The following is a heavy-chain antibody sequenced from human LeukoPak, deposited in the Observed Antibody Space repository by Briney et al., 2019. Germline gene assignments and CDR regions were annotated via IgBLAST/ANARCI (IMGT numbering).Heavy chain of an antibody. J-gene: IGHJ6*02. D-gene: IGHD3-3*01. CDR2: IYYSGST. CDR1: GGSNSSSSYY. Sequence: ASETLSLTCTVSGGSNSSSSYYWGWIRQPPGKGLEWIGSIYYSGSTYYNPSLKSRVTISVDTSKNPFSLKLSSVTAADTAVYYCARPTYDFWSGYYTPPYYYYGMDVWGQGTTVTVSS. V-gene: IGHV4-39*01. CDR3: ARPTYDFWSGYYTPPYYYYGMDV.